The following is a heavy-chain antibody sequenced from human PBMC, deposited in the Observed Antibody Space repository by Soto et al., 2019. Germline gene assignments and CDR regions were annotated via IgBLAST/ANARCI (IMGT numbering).Heavy chain of an antibody. Sequence: QITLKESGPTLVKSTQTLKLTCTFSGFSVTTSGASVAWIRQPPGKALEWLALIYWDDDKRYSPSLKTRLSITKDTSKNQVVLTMTNLDPVDTATYYCAHASTSHHQAMDVWGQGTTVTVSS. CDR1: GFSVTTSGAS. J-gene: IGHJ6*02. CDR2: IYWDDDK. CDR3: AHASTSHHQAMDV. D-gene: IGHD2-2*01. V-gene: IGHV2-5*02.